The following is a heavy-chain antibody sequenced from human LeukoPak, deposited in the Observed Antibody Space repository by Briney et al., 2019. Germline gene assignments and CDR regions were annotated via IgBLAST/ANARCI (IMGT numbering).Heavy chain of an antibody. J-gene: IGHJ6*02. CDR1: GGSFSGYY. Sequence: PSETLSLTCAVYGGSFSGYYWSWIRQPPGKGLEWIGEINHSGSTNYNPSLKSRVTISVDTSKNQFSLKLSSVTAADTAVYYCARGGKWLVLFYYYYYGMDVWAKGPRSPSP. CDR2: INHSGST. CDR3: ARGGKWLVLFYYYYYGMDV. V-gene: IGHV4-34*01. D-gene: IGHD6-19*01.